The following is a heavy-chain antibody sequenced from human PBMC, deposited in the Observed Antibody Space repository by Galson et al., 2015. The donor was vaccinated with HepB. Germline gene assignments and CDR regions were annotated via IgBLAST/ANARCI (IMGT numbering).Heavy chain of an antibody. CDR3: AKDMARGYYDSSGTLDY. CDR2: ISWNSGSI. D-gene: IGHD3-22*01. Sequence: SLRLSCAASGFTFDDYAMHWVRQAPGKGLEWVSGISWNSGSIGYADSVKGRFTISRDNAKNSLYLQMNSLRAEDTALYYCAKDMARGYYDSSGTLDYWGQGTLVTVSS. V-gene: IGHV3-9*01. J-gene: IGHJ4*02. CDR1: GFTFDDYA.